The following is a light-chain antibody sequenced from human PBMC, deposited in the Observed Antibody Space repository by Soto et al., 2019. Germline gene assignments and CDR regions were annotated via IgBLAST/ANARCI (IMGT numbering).Light chain of an antibody. CDR3: QQYNNWPLT. CDR1: QSVSSD. V-gene: IGKV3-15*01. CDR2: GAS. Sequence: EIVMTQSPATLSVSPGERATHSCRASQSVSSDLAWYQQKPGQAPRLLIYGASTRATGIPARFSGSGSGTEFTLTISSLQSEDFAVYYCQQYNNWPLTFGGGTKVEIQ. J-gene: IGKJ4*01.